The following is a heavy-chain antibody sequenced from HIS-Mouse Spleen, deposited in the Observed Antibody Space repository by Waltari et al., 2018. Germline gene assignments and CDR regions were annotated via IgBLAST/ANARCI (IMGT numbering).Heavy chain of an antibody. CDR3: AREIPYSSSWYDWYFDL. CDR1: GGSISRGSSY. V-gene: IGHV4-39*07. Sequence: QLQLQESGPALVRPSATLSLPCTPSGGSISRGSSYWRWLRQHPGKGREWIGSIYYSGSTYYNPSLKSRVTISVDTSKNQFSLKLSSVTAADTAVYYCAREIPYSSSWYDWYFDLWGRGTLVTVSS. J-gene: IGHJ2*01. CDR2: IYYSGST. D-gene: IGHD6-13*01.